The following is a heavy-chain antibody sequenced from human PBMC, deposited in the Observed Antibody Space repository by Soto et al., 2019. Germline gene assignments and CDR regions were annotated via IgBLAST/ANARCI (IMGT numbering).Heavy chain of an antibody. CDR3: AGTGVAVAGGTYYYGMDV. D-gene: IGHD6-19*01. V-gene: IGHV4-59*08. J-gene: IGHJ6*02. CDR2: IYYSGST. Sequence: SETLSLTCTVSGGCISSSYWSWIRQPPGKGLEWIGYIYYSGSTNYNPSLKSRVTISVDTSKNQFSLKLSSVTAADTAVYYCAGTGVAVAGGTYYYGMDVWGQGTTVTVSS. CDR1: GGCISSSY.